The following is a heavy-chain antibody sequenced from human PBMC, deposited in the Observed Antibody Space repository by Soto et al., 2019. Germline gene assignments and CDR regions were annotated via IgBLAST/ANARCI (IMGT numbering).Heavy chain of an antibody. V-gene: IGHV1-69*01. D-gene: IGHD3-3*01. Sequence: QVQLVQSGAEVKKPGSSVKVSCKASGGSFGNSAINWVRQTPGQGREWLGGFIPVYRTLNYAQKFQGSVTVTADESTGTAYMTLSSLASDDTAVYYCATGVIWIGYFTVDSWGQGTRVTVSS. J-gene: IGHJ4*02. CDR2: FIPVYRTL. CDR1: GGSFGNSA. CDR3: ATGVIWIGYFTVDS.